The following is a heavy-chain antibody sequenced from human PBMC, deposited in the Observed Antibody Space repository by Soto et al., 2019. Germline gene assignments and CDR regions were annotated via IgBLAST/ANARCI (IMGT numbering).Heavy chain of an antibody. CDR2: IYYSGST. CDR3: ARDRIQRWFTSGDYGMEV. Sequence: SETLSLTCTVSGGSISSYYWSWIRQPPGKGLEWIGYIYYSGSTNYNPSLKSRVTISVDTSKNQFSLKLSSVTAADTAVYYCARDRIQRWFTSGDYGMEVWGQGTTVTVSS. V-gene: IGHV4-59*01. J-gene: IGHJ6*02. CDR1: GGSISSYY. D-gene: IGHD5-18*01.